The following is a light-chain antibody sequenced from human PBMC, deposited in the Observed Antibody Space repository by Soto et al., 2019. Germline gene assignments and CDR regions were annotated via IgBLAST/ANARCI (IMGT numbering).Light chain of an antibody. CDR3: GADHGSGSNFVVV. J-gene: IGLJ2*01. V-gene: IGLV9-49*01. Sequence: QSVLTQPPSASASLGASVTLTCTLSSGYSNYKVDWSQQRPGKGPRFVMRVGTGGIVGSKGDGIPDRFSVLGSGLNRYLTIKNIQEEDESDYHCGADHGSGSNFVVVFGGGTKLTVL. CDR2: VGTGGIVG. CDR1: SGYSNYK.